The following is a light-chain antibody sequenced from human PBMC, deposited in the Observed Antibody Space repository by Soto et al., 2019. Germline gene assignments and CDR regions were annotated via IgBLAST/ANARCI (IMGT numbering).Light chain of an antibody. J-gene: IGKJ5*01. CDR1: QSVSSY. V-gene: IGKV3-11*01. Sequence: EIVLTQSPATLSLSPGERATLSCRASQSVSSYLAWYQQKPGQAPRLLIYDASNRATGIPSRFSGSGSGTDFDLTISSLEREDVAVYYCQQRSNWPRRVTFGQGTRLEIK. CDR3: QQRSNWPRRVT. CDR2: DAS.